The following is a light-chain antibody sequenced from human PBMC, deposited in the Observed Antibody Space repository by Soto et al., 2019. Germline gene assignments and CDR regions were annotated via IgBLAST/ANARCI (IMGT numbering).Light chain of an antibody. V-gene: IGLV2-14*01. J-gene: IGLJ1*01. CDR1: SSDVGGYNY. CDR3: SSYTSSGTLV. CDR2: DVS. Sequence: QPVLTQPASVSGSPGQSITISCTGTSSDVGGYNYVSWYQQHPGKAPKLMIYDVSNWPSGVSNRFSGSKSGNTASLTISGLQAEDEADYYCSSYTSSGTLVFGTGTKLTVL.